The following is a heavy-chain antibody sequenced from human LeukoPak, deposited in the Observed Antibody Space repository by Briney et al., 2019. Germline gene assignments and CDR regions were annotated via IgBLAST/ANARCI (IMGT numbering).Heavy chain of an antibody. V-gene: IGHV4-59*08. CDR1: GGSISSYY. CDR3: ARAPDYYDSSAYYSPHWYFDL. D-gene: IGHD3-22*01. J-gene: IGHJ2*01. CDR2: IYYSGST. Sequence: SETLSLTCTVSGGSISSYYWSWIWQPPGKGLEWIGYIYYSGSTNYNPSLKSRVTISVDTSKNQFSLKLSSVTAADTAVYYCARAPDYYDSSAYYSPHWYFDLWGRGTLVTVSS.